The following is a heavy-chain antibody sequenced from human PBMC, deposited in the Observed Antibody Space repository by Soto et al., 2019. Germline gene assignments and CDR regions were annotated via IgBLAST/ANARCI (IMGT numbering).Heavy chain of an antibody. J-gene: IGHJ4*02. V-gene: IGHV2-5*02. CDR1: GFSLSTTGVG. Sequence: QITLKESGPTLVKPTQTLTLTCSFSGFSLSTTGVGVGWIRQSPGKALEWLAIIYWDNDKRYSPALKRRVTITKDTSKNLVVLTVTNMDPVDTGTYYCARSLWFGELLWVQGALVSVSS. CDR2: IYWDNDK. CDR3: ARSLWFGELL. D-gene: IGHD3-10*01.